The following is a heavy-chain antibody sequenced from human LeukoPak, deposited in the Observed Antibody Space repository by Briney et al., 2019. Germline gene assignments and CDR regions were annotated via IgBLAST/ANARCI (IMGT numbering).Heavy chain of an antibody. D-gene: IGHD3-3*01. CDR3: ARGFWSGYVLAAFDT. CDR1: GGSISSGSYY. Sequence: SQTLSLTCTVSGGSISSGSYYWSWIRQPAGKGLEWVGRIYASGSTSYNPSLKSRVTISVDTSKNQFSLKLCSVTAADTAVYYCARGFWSGYVLAAFDTWGQGTMVTVSS. J-gene: IGHJ3*02. CDR2: IYASGST. V-gene: IGHV4-61*02.